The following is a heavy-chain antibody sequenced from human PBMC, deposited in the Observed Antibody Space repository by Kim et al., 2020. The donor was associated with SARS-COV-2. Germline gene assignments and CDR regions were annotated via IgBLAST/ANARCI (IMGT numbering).Heavy chain of an antibody. D-gene: IGHD3-16*01. V-gene: IGHV3-73*01. J-gene: IGHJ4*02. CDR2: VRSKAKNYAT. CDR3: GTMGEAG. CDR1: GFSLSDSV. Sequence: LSLPCAASGFSLSDSVMHWVRQASGKGLEWVGLVRSKAKNYATEYDASVKGRFTISRDDSKNMAYLQMNNLKTEDTAIYYCGTMGEAGWGQGTLVTV.